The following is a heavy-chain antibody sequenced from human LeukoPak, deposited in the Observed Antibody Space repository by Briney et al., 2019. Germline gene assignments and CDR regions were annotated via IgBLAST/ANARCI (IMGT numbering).Heavy chain of an antibody. CDR2: ISYDGSSE. J-gene: IGHJ6*02. CDR3: AKELYNYGDYGAEGLDV. D-gene: IGHD4-17*01. CDR1: GFTFSSYG. Sequence: GGSLRLSCAASGFTFSSYGMHWVRQAPGKGLEWVALISYDGSSEYYAGSVKGRFTISRDNSKITVYLQMNSLKAEDTAVYYCAKELYNYGDYGAEGLDVGGQGTTVTVS. V-gene: IGHV3-30*02.